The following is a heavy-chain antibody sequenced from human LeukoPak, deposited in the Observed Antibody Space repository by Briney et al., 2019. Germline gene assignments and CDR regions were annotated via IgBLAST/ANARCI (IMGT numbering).Heavy chain of an antibody. CDR2: ISSSSSYI. D-gene: IGHD3-10*01. CDR3: ARVPITMVRDILYGMDV. CDR1: GFTFSSYS. V-gene: IGHV3-21*01. J-gene: IGHJ6*02. Sequence: GGSLRLSCAASGFTFSSYSMNWVRQAPGKGLEWVSSISSSSSYIYYADSVKGRFTISRDNAKNSLYLQMNSLRAEDTAVYYCARVPITMVRDILYGMDVWGQGTTVTVSS.